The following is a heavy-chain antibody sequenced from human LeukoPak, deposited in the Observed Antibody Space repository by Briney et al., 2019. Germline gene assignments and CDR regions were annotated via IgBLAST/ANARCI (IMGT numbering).Heavy chain of an antibody. CDR3: ARGYSSSSGRPDY. V-gene: IGHV4-4*08. Sequence: SETLSLACTVSGGSISSYHWSWIRQPPGKGLEWIGYIYNSGATNYNPSLKSRVIISIDMSKKQFSLKLASVTAADTAVYYCARGYSSSSGRPDYWGQGALVTVSS. CDR1: GGSISSYH. J-gene: IGHJ4*02. CDR2: IYNSGAT. D-gene: IGHD6-6*01.